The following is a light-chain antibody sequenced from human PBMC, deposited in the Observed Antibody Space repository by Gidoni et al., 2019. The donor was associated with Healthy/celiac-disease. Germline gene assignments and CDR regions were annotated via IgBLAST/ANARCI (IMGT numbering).Light chain of an antibody. CDR1: SSDVGSYNL. J-gene: IGLJ2*01. CDR3: CSYAGSSTVV. V-gene: IGLV2-23*02. CDR2: EVS. Sequence: QSALTQPASVSGSPGQSITISCTGTSSDVGSYNLVSWYQQHPGKAPKLMIYEVSKLPSGVSNRFSGSKSGNTDSLTISGLQAEDEADYYCCSYAGSSTVVFGGGTKLTVL.